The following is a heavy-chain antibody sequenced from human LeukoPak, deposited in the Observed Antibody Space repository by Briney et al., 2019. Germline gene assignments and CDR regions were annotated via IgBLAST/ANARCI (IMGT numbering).Heavy chain of an antibody. Sequence: SETLSLTCAVYGGSFSGYYWSWIRQPPGKGLEWIGEINHSGSTNYNPSLKSRVTISVDTSKNQFSLKLSSVTAADTAVYYCARDATHSLRYFDWLPDNWFDPWGQGTLVTVSS. CDR1: GGSFSGYY. D-gene: IGHD3-9*01. V-gene: IGHV4-34*01. CDR2: INHSGST. CDR3: ARDATHSLRYFDWLPDNWFDP. J-gene: IGHJ5*02.